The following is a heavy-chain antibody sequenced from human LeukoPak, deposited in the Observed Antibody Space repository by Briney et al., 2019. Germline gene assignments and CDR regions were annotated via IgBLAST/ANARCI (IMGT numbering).Heavy chain of an antibody. CDR1: GGSFDSKY. D-gene: IGHD1-1*01. CDR2: IYTSGST. Sequence: SETLSLPCSVSGGSFDSKYWSWIRQPPGKGLEWIGYIYTSGSTNFNPSLRSRVAMSIDTSKNQFSLKVYSVTAADTAVYYCANYISNDHYYMDVWGKGTTVIVSS. V-gene: IGHV4-4*09. J-gene: IGHJ6*03. CDR3: ANYISNDHYYMDV.